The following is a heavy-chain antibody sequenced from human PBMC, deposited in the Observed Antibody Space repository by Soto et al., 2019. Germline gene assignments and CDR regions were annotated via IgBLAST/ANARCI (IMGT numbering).Heavy chain of an antibody. CDR2: ISYDGSNK. CDR3: AKDLYDFWSGYPPYNWFDP. Sequence: ESGGGVVQPGRSLRPSCAASGFTFSSYGMHWVRQAPGKGLEWVAVISYDGSNKYYADSVKGRFTISRDNSKNTLYLQMNSLRAEDTAVYYCAKDLYDFWSGYPPYNWFDPWGQGTLVTVSS. J-gene: IGHJ5*02. D-gene: IGHD3-3*01. CDR1: GFTFSSYG. V-gene: IGHV3-30*18.